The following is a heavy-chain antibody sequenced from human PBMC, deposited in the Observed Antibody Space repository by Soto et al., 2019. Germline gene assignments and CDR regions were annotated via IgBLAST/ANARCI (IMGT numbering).Heavy chain of an antibody. V-gene: IGHV3-73*01. Sequence: GGSLRLSCAASGFIFSGSAIHWVRQASGKGLEWVGRIRSRANNFATSSAASVKGRFTFSRDDSKNTAYLQMNTLKPEDTAVYYCARGQGAAIGDYYYHGMDVLGQGTTVTVSS. CDR3: ARGQGAAIGDYYYHGMDV. J-gene: IGHJ6*02. CDR2: IRSRANNFAT. D-gene: IGHD2-2*02. CDR1: GFIFSGSA.